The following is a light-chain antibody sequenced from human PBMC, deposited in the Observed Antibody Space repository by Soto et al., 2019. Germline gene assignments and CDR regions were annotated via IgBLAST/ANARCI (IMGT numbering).Light chain of an antibody. Sequence: DIQMTQSPSTLSASVGDRVTITCRASQSISSWLAWYQQKPGKAPKLLIYKASSLESGVPSRFSGSGSGTEFTLTISSLQPDDFATYYCHQYNRPWTFGQGTKVEIK. CDR3: HQYNRPWT. J-gene: IGKJ1*01. CDR2: KAS. V-gene: IGKV1-5*03. CDR1: QSISSW.